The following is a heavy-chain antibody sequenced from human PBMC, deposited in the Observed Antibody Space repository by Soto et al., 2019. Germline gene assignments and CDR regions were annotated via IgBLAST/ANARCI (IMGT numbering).Heavy chain of an antibody. V-gene: IGHV3-33*01. J-gene: IGHJ6*02. CDR2: IWYDGSNK. CDR1: GFTFSSYG. D-gene: IGHD5-18*01. CDR3: ARVSGAGYSYGQGDYYYGMDV. Sequence: GGSLRLSCAASGFTFSSYGMHWVRQAPGKGLEWVAVIWYDGSNKYYADSVKGRFTISRDNSKNTLYLQMNSLRAEDTAVYYCARVSGAGYSYGQGDYYYGMDVWGQGTTVTVSS.